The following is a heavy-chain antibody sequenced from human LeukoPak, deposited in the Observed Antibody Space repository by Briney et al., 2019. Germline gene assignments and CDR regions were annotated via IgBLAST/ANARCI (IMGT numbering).Heavy chain of an antibody. CDR1: GYTLSNYG. CDR2: IRYDLSNK. J-gene: IGHJ3*02. CDR3: ARDSSRWSGDAFDI. D-gene: IGHD6-13*01. V-gene: IGHV3-30*02. Sequence: GGSLRLSCVASGYTLSNYGMHWVRQAPGKGPEWVSFIRYDLSNKYYVDSVTGRFTISRDNSKNTLYLQMNSLRAEDTAVYYCARDSSRWSGDAFDIWGQGTMVTVSS.